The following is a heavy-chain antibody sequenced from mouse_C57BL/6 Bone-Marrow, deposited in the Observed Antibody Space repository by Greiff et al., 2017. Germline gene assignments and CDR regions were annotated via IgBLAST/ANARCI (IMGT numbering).Heavy chain of an antibody. V-gene: IGHV1-64*01. CDR1: GYTFTSYW. Sequence: VQLQQPGAELVKPGASVKLSCKASGYTFTSYWMHWVKQRPGQGLEWIGMIHPNSGSTNYNEKFKSKATLTVDKSSSTAYMQLSSLTSEDSAVYYCARTYYGSSYWYLDVWGTGTTVTVSS. CDR3: ARTYYGSSYWYLDV. D-gene: IGHD1-1*01. J-gene: IGHJ1*03. CDR2: IHPNSGST.